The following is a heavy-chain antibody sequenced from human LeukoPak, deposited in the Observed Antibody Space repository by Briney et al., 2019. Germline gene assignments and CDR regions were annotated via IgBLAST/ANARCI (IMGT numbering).Heavy chain of an antibody. J-gene: IGHJ4*02. CDR3: ARGLYYYDSSGYRAEHYFDY. CDR1: GGSISSSDCY. V-gene: IGHV4-39*07. D-gene: IGHD3-22*01. Sequence: SETLSLTCTVSGGSISSSDCYWGWIRQPPGKGLEWIGNIYYTGSTSYNPSLKSRVTISVDTSKNQFSLKLSSVTAADTAVYYCARGLYYYDSSGYRAEHYFDYWGQGTLVTVSS. CDR2: IYYTGST.